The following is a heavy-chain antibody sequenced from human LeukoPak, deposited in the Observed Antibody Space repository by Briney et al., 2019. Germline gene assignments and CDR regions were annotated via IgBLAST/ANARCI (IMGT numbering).Heavy chain of an antibody. Sequence: SETLSLTCTVSGGSISSSSYYWGWLRQPPGKGLEWFGSIYYSGSTYYNPSLKSRVTISVDTSKNQFSLKLSSVTAADTAVYYCASFHDFWSGFSWFDRWGQGTLVTVSS. V-gene: IGHV4-39*07. J-gene: IGHJ5*02. CDR1: GGSISSSSYY. CDR2: IYYSGST. D-gene: IGHD3-3*01. CDR3: ASFHDFWSGFSWFDR.